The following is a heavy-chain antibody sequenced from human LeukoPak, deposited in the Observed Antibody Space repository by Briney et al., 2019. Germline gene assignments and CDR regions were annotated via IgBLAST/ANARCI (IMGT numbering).Heavy chain of an antibody. D-gene: IGHD6-13*01. Sequence: SETLSLTCAVYGGSFSGYYWSWIRQPPGKGLEWIGEINNSGSASNNPSLKSRVTISVDTSKNQFSLKLSSVTAADTAVYYCARGSGIAATGSRFGMDVWGQGTTVTVSS. CDR1: GGSFSGYY. J-gene: IGHJ6*02. CDR2: INNSGSA. CDR3: ARGSGIAATGSRFGMDV. V-gene: IGHV4-34*01.